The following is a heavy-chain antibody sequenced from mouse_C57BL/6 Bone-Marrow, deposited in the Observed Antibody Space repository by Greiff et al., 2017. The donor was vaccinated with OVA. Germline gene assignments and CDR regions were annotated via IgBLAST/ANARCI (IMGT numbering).Heavy chain of an antibody. CDR2: IRNKANNHAT. CDR3: TRGLGDAMDY. V-gene: IGHV6-6*01. D-gene: IGHD4-1*01. CDR1: GFTFSDAW. J-gene: IGHJ4*01. Sequence: EVQGVESGGGLVQPGGSMKLSCAASGFTFSDAWMDWVRQSPEKGLEWVAEIRNKANNHATYYAESVKGRFTISRDDSKSSVYLQMNSLRAEDTGIYYCTRGLGDAMDYWGQGTSVTVSS.